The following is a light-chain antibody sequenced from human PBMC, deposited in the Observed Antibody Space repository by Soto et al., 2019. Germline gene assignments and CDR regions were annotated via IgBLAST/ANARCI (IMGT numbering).Light chain of an antibody. V-gene: IGKV3-20*01. Sequence: EIVMPQSTATLSVSPGARATLSCRASRSLGFNLAWYQQKPGQAPRLLIYGASSRATGIPDRFSGSGSGTDFTLAISRLEPEDFAVYYCQQYGSSPQTFGQGTKVDI. CDR2: GAS. J-gene: IGKJ1*01. CDR3: QQYGSSPQT. CDR1: RSLGFN.